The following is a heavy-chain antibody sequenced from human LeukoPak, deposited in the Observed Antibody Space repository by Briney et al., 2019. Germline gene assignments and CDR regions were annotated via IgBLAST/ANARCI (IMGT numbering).Heavy chain of an antibody. V-gene: IGHV3-7*01. CDR1: GFTLSSNW. CDR2: IKQDGSEK. CDR3: ARGNGFIIDY. D-gene: IGHD2-8*01. J-gene: IGHJ4*02. Sequence: PGGTLRLSCAASGFTLSSNWMIWLRQGPGKGLVWVAIIKQDGSEKYYVDSVKGRFTISRDNAKNSLYLQMNSLRAEDTAVYYCARGNGFIIDYWGQGTLVTVSS.